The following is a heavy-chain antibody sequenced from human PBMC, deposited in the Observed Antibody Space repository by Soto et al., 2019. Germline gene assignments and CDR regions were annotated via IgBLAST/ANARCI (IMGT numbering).Heavy chain of an antibody. D-gene: IGHD3-10*01. CDR3: ACERRQVGGGYY. Sequence: QVQLVPSGAEVKKPGSSVKVSCKASGGTFSSYAISWVRQAPGQGLEWMGGIIPIFGTANYAQKCQGRVTITADESPSTAYMELSSLRAEDTAVYYCACERRQVGGGYYWGQGTLVTVSS. J-gene: IGHJ4*02. V-gene: IGHV1-69*01. CDR1: GGTFSSYA. CDR2: IIPIFGTA.